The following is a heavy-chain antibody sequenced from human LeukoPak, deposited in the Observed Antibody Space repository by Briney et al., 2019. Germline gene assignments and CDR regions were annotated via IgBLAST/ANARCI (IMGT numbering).Heavy chain of an antibody. CDR2: IIPIFGTA. V-gene: IGHV1-69*13. D-gene: IGHD2-2*01. CDR1: GGTFSSYA. Sequence: ASVKVSCKASGGTFSSYAISWVRQAPGQGLEWMGGIIPIFGTANYAQKFQGRVTITVDESTSTAYMELSSLRSEDTAVYYCARLSEYCSSTSCYFDYYYYGMDVWGQGTTVTVSS. J-gene: IGHJ6*02. CDR3: ARLSEYCSSTSCYFDYYYYGMDV.